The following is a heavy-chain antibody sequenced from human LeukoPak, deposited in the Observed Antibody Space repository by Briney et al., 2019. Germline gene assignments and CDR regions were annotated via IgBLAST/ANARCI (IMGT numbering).Heavy chain of an antibody. CDR3: AREGHDYGDSIDY. Sequence: SETLSLTCAVSGGSFSGYYWSWIRQPPGKGLEWIGEINHSGSTNYNPSLKRRVTISVDTSKNQFSLKLSSVTAADTAVYYCAREGHDYGDSIDYWGQGTLVTVSS. CDR1: GGSFSGYY. D-gene: IGHD4-17*01. J-gene: IGHJ4*02. V-gene: IGHV4-34*01. CDR2: INHSGST.